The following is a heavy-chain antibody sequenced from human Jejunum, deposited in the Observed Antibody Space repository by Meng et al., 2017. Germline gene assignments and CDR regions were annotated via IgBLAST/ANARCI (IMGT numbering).Heavy chain of an antibody. D-gene: IGHD3-22*01. CDR1: GFTFSSYW. J-gene: IGHJ4*02. Sequence: EVQLVESGGGLVQPGGSLRLSCAASGFTFSSYWMHWVRQAPGKGLVWVSRISTDGSSTYYADSVKGRFPISRDNAKNTVYLEINSLRAEDSAVYYCARGLSGYYGFFDYWGQGTLVTVSS. CDR3: ARGLSGYYGFFDY. CDR2: ISTDGSST. V-gene: IGHV3-74*01.